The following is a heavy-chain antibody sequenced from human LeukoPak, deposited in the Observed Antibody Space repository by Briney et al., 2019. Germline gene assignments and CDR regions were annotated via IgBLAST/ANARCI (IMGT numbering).Heavy chain of an antibody. V-gene: IGHV3-23*01. CDR1: GFTVSSNY. Sequence: QSGGSLRLSCAASGFTVSSNYMSWVRQAPGKGLEWVSAISGSGGSTYYADSVKGRFTISRDNSKNTLYLQMNSLRAEDTAVYYCAKAGFPSFVVVVAFYYYYMDVWGKGTTVTISS. CDR3: AKAGFPSFVVVVAFYYYYMDV. D-gene: IGHD2-15*01. J-gene: IGHJ6*03. CDR2: ISGSGGST.